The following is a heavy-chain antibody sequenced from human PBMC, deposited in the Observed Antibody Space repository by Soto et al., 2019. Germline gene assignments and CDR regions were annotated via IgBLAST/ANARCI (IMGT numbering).Heavy chain of an antibody. D-gene: IGHD3-10*01. J-gene: IGHJ6*02. Sequence: GGSLRLSCAASGFTFNTYSMHWVRQAPGKGLEWVAVVSYDGGNQYFADSVKGRFTISRDNSKNTVYLQMNSLRAEDTAVYYCARTPRSGSHHNYYYFGMDVWGQGTRVTVSS. CDR3: ARTPRSGSHHNYYYFGMDV. V-gene: IGHV3-30-3*01. CDR1: GFTFNTYS. CDR2: VSYDGGNQ.